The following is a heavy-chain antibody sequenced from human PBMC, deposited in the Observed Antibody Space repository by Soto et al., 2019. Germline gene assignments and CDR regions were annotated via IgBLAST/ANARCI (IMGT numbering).Heavy chain of an antibody. Sequence: PGGSLRLSCAASGFTFSSYAMSWVRQAPGKGLEWVSAISGSGGSTYYADSVKGRFTISRDNSKNTLYLQMNSLRAEDTAVYYCARGVRGVHTHYYYGMDVWGQGTTVTVSS. CDR2: ISGSGGST. CDR3: ARGVRGVHTHYYYGMDV. CDR1: GFTFSSYA. J-gene: IGHJ6*02. D-gene: IGHD3-10*01. V-gene: IGHV3-23*01.